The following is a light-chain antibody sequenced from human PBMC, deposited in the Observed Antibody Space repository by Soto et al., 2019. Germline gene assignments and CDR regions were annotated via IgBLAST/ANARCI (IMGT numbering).Light chain of an antibody. J-gene: IGLJ1*01. V-gene: IGLV2-14*01. CDR2: DVG. Sequence: QSALTQPASVSGSPGQSVTISCTGTSSDVGSYNYVSWYQQHPGKAPRLMIYDVGDRPSGVSNRFSGSKSGNTASLTISGLQAEDEADYYCCSYTSSSTPYVFGSGTKVTVL. CDR1: SSDVGSYNY. CDR3: CSYTSSSTPYV.